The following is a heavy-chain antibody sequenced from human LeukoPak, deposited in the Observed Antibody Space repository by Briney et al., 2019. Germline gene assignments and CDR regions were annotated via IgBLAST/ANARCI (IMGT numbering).Heavy chain of an antibody. V-gene: IGHV1-69*13. J-gene: IGHJ4*02. CDR2: IIPIFGTA. CDR1: GGTFSSYA. D-gene: IGHD3-3*01. Sequence: ASVKVSCKASGGTFSSYAISWVRQAPGQGLEWMGGIIPIFGTANYAQKFQGRVTITGDESTSTAYMELSSLRSEDTAVYYCAREVFSDRSDFWSGYYPTDYWGQGTLVTVSS. CDR3: AREVFSDRSDFWSGYYPTDY.